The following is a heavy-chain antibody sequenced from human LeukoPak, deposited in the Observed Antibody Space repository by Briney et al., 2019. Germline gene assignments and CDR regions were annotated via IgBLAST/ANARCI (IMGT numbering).Heavy chain of an antibody. J-gene: IGHJ5*02. Sequence: SETLSLTCTVSGGSISNYYWSWIRQPPGKGLELIGCIYYSGSTNYNPSLKSRVTISVDTSKNQFSLKLSSVTAADTAVYYCAIVATIPYNWFDPWGQGTLVTVSS. CDR1: GGSISNYY. CDR2: IYYSGST. V-gene: IGHV4-59*08. D-gene: IGHD5-12*01. CDR3: AIVATIPYNWFDP.